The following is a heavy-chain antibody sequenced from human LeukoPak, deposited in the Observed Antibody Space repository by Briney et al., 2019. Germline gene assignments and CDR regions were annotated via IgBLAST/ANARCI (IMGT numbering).Heavy chain of an antibody. CDR2: INPNSGGT. Sequence: GASVKVSCKASGYTFTGYYMHWVRQAPGQGLEWMGRINPNSGGTNYAQKFQGRVTMTRDTSISTAYMELRSLRSDDTAVYYCARVSPPPTTVTKDPWGQGTLVTVSS. V-gene: IGHV1-2*06. CDR1: GYTFTGYY. D-gene: IGHD4-17*01. CDR3: ARVSPPPTTVTKDP. J-gene: IGHJ5*02.